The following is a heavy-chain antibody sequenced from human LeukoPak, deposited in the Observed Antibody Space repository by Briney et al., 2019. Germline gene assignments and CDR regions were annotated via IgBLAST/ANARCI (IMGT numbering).Heavy chain of an antibody. V-gene: IGHV4-4*07. CDR3: AGEDLGHPNHFDS. CDR2: IYTSGST. CDR1: GGSISSYY. J-gene: IGHJ4*02. Sequence: SETLSLTCTVSGGSISSYYWSWIRQPAGKGLEWIGRIYTSGSTNYNPSLKSRVTMSVDTSKNQLSLKLSSVTAADAAVYYCAGEDLGHPNHFDSWGQGTLVTVSS.